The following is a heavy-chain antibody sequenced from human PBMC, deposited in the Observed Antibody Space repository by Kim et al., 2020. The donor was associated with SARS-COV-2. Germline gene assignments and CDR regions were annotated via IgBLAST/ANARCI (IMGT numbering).Heavy chain of an antibody. Sequence: GGSLRLSCSASGFTFSSYAMHWVRQAPGKGLEYVSAISSNGGSTYYADSVKGRFTISRDNSKNTLYLQMSSLRAEDTAVYYCVKVWIAVAETGAFDIWGQGTMVTVSS. CDR3: VKVWIAVAETGAFDI. D-gene: IGHD6-19*01. J-gene: IGHJ3*02. V-gene: IGHV3-64D*06. CDR2: ISSNGGST. CDR1: GFTFSSYA.